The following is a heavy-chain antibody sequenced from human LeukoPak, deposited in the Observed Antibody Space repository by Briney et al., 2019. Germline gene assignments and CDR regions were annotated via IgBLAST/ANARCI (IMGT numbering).Heavy chain of an antibody. J-gene: IGHJ6*02. Sequence: GGSLRLSCAASGFTISTYWMGWVRQAPGQGLEWVANIKQDGSEKYYVDSVKGRFTISRDNAKNSLYLQINSLRAEDTAVYYCARALGHLSYFILIFYYYYGMDVWGQGTTVTASS. D-gene: IGHD2/OR15-2a*01. V-gene: IGHV3-7*01. CDR1: GFTISTYW. CDR3: ARALGHLSYFILIFYYYYGMDV. CDR2: IKQDGSEK.